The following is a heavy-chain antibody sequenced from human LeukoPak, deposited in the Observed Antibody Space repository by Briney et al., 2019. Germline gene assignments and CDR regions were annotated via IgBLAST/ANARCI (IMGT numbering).Heavy chain of an antibody. D-gene: IGHD6-19*01. V-gene: IGHV4-34*01. CDR2: INHSGST. J-gene: IGHJ6*03. Sequence: SETLSLTCAVYGGSFSGYYWSWIRQPPGKGLEWIGEINHSGSTNYNPSLKSRVTISVDTSKNQFSLKLSSVTAADTAVYYCAGASASWVYYYMDVWGKGTTVTISS. CDR1: GGSFSGYY. CDR3: AGASASWVYYYMDV.